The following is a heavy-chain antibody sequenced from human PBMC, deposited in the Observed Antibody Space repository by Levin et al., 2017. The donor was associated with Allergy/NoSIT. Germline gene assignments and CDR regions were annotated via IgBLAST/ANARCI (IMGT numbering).Heavy chain of an antibody. CDR1: GFIFSSVW. J-gene: IGHJ3*02. Sequence: NSGGSLRLSCAASGFIFSSVWMTWVRQAPGKGLEWVGRIKRKIDGETTDYAAPVKGRFTISRDDSKNTLYMQMNSLKTEDTAIYYCATGDCSGGSCHAFDIWGQGTMVTVSS. CDR2: IKRKIDGETT. V-gene: IGHV3-15*01. D-gene: IGHD2-15*01. CDR3: ATGDCSGGSCHAFDI.